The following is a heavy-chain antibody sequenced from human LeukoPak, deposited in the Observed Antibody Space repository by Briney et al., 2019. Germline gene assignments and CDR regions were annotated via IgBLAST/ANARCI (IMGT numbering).Heavy chain of an antibody. D-gene: IGHD3-10*01. J-gene: IGHJ4*02. CDR3: ARASDGSGSSPGY. CDR1: GFTFSDYY. CDR2: ISSSSSYA. Sequence: GGSLRLSCAASGFTFSDYYMSWIRQAPGKGLEGVSYISSSSSYANYADSVKGRFTISRDNAKNSLYLQMNRLRAEDTAVYYCARASDGSGSSPGYWGQGTLVTVSS. V-gene: IGHV3-11*06.